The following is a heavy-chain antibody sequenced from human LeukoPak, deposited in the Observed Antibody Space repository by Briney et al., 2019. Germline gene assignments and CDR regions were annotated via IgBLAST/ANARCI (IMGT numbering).Heavy chain of an antibody. J-gene: IGHJ4*02. CDR3: ARDRDSRGYYYPY. D-gene: IGHD3-22*01. Sequence: GGSLRLSCAASGFTFSSYAMHWVRQAPGKGLGWVAVISYDGSNKYYADSVKGRFTISRDNSKNTLYLQMNSLRAEDTAVYYCARDRDSRGYYYPYWGQGTLVTVSS. CDR2: ISYDGSNK. V-gene: IGHV3-30-3*01. CDR1: GFTFSSYA.